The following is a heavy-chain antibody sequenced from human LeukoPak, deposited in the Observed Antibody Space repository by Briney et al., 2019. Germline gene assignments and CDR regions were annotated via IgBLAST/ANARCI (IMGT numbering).Heavy chain of an antibody. CDR2: TNPSGGST. V-gene: IGHV1-46*01. CDR1: GYTFTSYY. J-gene: IGHJ4*02. CDR3: ARGRIVGATIMY. Sequence: ASVKVSCKASGYTFTSYYMHWVRQAPGQGLEWMGITNPSGGSTSYAQKFQGRVTMTRDTSTSTVYKELSSLRSEDTAVYYCARGRIVGATIMYWGQGTLVTVSS. D-gene: IGHD1-26*01.